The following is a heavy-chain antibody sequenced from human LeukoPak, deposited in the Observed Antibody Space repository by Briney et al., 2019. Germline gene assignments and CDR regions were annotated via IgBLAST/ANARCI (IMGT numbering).Heavy chain of an antibody. J-gene: IGHJ4*02. V-gene: IGHV3-23*01. Sequence: GGSLRLSCAASGFTFSSYAMSWVRQAPGKGLEWVSAISGSGGSTYYADSVKGRFTISRDNSKNTLYLQTNSLRAEDTAVYYCAKAWSMIVVVSDYWGQGTLVTVSS. D-gene: IGHD3-22*01. CDR3: AKAWSMIVVVSDY. CDR2: ISGSGGST. CDR1: GFTFSSYA.